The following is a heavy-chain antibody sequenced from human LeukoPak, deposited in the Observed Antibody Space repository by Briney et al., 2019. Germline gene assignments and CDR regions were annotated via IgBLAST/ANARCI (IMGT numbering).Heavy chain of an antibody. V-gene: IGHV1-69*13. J-gene: IGHJ4*02. CDR2: IIPIFGTA. D-gene: IGHD2-2*01. Sequence: SVKVSCKASGGTFSSYAISWVRQAPGQGLEWMGGIIPIFGTANYAQKFQGRVTITADESTSTAYMELSSLRSEDTAVYYCARLTVVPAADFDYWGQGTLVTVSS. CDR3: ARLTVVPAADFDY. CDR1: GGTFSSYA.